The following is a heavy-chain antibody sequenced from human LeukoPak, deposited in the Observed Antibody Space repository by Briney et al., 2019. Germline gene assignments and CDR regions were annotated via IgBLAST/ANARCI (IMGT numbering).Heavy chain of an antibody. V-gene: IGHV4-30-2*01. J-gene: IGHJ4*02. Sequence: SQTLSLTCAVSGGSISSGGYSWGWIRQPPGKGLEWIEYIYHSGSTYYNPSLKSRVTISVDRSKNQFSLKLSSVTAADTAVYYCAREEGVVAVAEGFDYWGQGTLVTVSS. CDR2: IYHSGST. D-gene: IGHD6-19*01. CDR1: GGSISSGGYS. CDR3: AREEGVVAVAEGFDY.